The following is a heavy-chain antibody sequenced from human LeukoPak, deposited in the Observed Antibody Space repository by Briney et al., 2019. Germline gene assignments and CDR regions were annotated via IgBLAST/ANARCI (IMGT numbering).Heavy chain of an antibody. D-gene: IGHD1-7*01. CDR1: GFTFSSYA. J-gene: IGHJ4*02. V-gene: IGHV3-23*01. CDR3: AKEGKTRNWNYYQAKPVY. CDR2: ISGSGGST. Sequence: QPGGSLRLSCAASGFTFSSYAMNRVRQAPGKGLEWVSAISGSGGSTYYADSVKGRSTISRDNSKNTLYLQMNSLRAEDTAVYYCAKEGKTRNWNYYQAKPVYWGQGTLVTVSS.